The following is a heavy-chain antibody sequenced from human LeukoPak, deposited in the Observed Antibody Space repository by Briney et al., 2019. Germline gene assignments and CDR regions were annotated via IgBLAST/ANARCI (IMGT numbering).Heavy chain of an antibody. CDR1: RFTFRNYV. J-gene: IGHJ4*02. D-gene: IGHD3-10*01. CDR3: AREGYYGSGSPPSLYFDY. CDR2: TSSDLNVK. Sequence: PGGSLRLSCAASRFTFRNYVIHWVRQAPGKGLEWVAVTSSDLNVKLYADSVKGRFTISRDNSRSTLYLQMNSLRPEDTAIYYCAREGYYGSGSPPSLYFDYWGQGTLVTVSS. V-gene: IGHV3-30-3*01.